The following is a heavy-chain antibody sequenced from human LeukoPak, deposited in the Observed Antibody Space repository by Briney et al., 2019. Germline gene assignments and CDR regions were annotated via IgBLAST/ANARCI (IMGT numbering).Heavy chain of an antibody. CDR1: GDSISSGSYY. J-gene: IGHJ4*02. Sequence: SETLSLTCTVSGDSISSGSYYWSWIRQPAGKGLEWIGRIYTSGSTNYNPSLKSRVTISVDTSKNQFSLKLSSVTAADTAVYYCARVDYYDRVDYWGQGTLVTVSS. CDR2: IYTSGST. D-gene: IGHD3-22*01. CDR3: ARVDYYDRVDY. V-gene: IGHV4-61*02.